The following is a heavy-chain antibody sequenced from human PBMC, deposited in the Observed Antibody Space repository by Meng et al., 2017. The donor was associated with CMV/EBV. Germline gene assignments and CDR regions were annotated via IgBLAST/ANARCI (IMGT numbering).Heavy chain of an antibody. CDR1: GFTFSSYG. Sequence: GGSLRLSCAASGFTFSSYGMHWVRQAPGKGLEWVAFIRCDGSNKYYADSVKGRFTISRDNSKNTLYLQMNSLRAEDTAVYYCAKDVSGIGDYWSGYSVYYGMDVWGQGTTVTVSS. D-gene: IGHD3-3*01. CDR3: AKDVSGIGDYWSGYSVYYGMDV. J-gene: IGHJ6*02. V-gene: IGHV3-30*02. CDR2: IRCDGSNK.